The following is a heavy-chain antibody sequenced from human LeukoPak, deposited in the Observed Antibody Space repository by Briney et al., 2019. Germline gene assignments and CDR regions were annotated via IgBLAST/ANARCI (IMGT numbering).Heavy chain of an antibody. V-gene: IGHV3-23*01. CDR3: AKTPTYYDFWSGYYFDY. Sequence: QSGGSLRLSCAASGFTFSSYAMSWVRQAPGKGLEWVSAISGSGGSTYYADSVKGRFTISRDNSKNTLYLQMNSLRAEDTAVYYCAKTPTYYDFWSGYYFDYWGQGTLVTVSS. D-gene: IGHD3-3*01. CDR2: ISGSGGST. J-gene: IGHJ4*02. CDR1: GFTFSSYA.